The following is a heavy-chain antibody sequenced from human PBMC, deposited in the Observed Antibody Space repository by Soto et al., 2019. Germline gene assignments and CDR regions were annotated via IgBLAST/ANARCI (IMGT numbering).Heavy chain of an antibody. J-gene: IGHJ4*02. CDR2: LSVTLGNT. CDR3: PRTSDSIGVGTRVLDS. V-gene: IGHV3-23*01. CDR1: GFSLGNYG. D-gene: IGHD1-7*01. Sequence: HCSTASGFSLGNYGMSWVRQDKGKGLQWVSALSVTLGNTHYAERAKGGFTIARDDGKSTLYLQMNSVRAEDTGVYYGPRTSDSIGVGTRVLDSGGQGTLVT.